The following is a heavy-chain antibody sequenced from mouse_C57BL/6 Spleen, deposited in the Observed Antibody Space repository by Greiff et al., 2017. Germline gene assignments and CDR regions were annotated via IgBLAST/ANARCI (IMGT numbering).Heavy chain of an antibody. CDR2: IYPGDGDT. Sequence: QVQLQQSGPELVKPGASVKISCKASGYAFSSSWMNWVKQRPGKGLEWIGRIYPGDGDTNYNGKFKGKATLTADKSSSTAYIQLSSLTSEDSAVSFCAKGDSNLPFDYWGQGTTLTVSS. CDR1: GYAFSSSW. J-gene: IGHJ2*01. D-gene: IGHD2-5*01. V-gene: IGHV1-82*01. CDR3: AKGDSNLPFDY.